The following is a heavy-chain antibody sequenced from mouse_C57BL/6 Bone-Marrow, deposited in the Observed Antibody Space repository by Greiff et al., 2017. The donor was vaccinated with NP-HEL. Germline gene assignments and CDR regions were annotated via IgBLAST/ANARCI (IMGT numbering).Heavy chain of an antibody. CDR1: GYTFTSYW. CDR2: IDPSDSYT. V-gene: IGHV1-69*01. CDR3: ARGMAH. Sequence: QVQLQQPGAELVMPGASVKLSCKASGYTFTSYWMHWVKQRPGQGLEWIGEIDPSDSYTNYNQKFKGKSTLTVDKSSSTAYMQLSSLTSEDSAVYYCARGMAHWGQGTLVTVSA. J-gene: IGHJ3*01.